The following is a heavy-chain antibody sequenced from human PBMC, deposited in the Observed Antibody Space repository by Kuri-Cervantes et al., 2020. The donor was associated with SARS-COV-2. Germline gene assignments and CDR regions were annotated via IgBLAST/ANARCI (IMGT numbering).Heavy chain of an antibody. J-gene: IGHJ4*02. CDR2: VRGKANNYAT. CDR1: GFLFSASA. Sequence: GGSLRLSCEVSGFLFSASAIHWVRQGSGKGLEWVGRVRGKANNYATAYAASVKGRFTISRDDSKNMAYLQMNSLRAEDTAVYYCAKETSSGSFDYWGQGTLVTVSS. D-gene: IGHD6-19*01. V-gene: IGHV3-73*01. CDR3: AKETSSGSFDY.